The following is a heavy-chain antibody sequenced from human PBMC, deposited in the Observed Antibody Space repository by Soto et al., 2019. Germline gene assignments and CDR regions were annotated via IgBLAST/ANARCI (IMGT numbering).Heavy chain of an antibody. J-gene: IGHJ4*02. CDR3: VRKEGYCAGGSCYYEF. D-gene: IGHD2-8*02. CDR1: GFTFSSFD. V-gene: IGHV3-64D*08. Sequence: PGGSLRLSCSASGFTFSSFDMHWVRQAPGKGLEYVSGISTDGGSTYYVDSVKGRFTISRDNSKNTLYLQVNSLGIGDTAVYYCVRKEGYCAGGSCYYEFWGQGALVTVSS. CDR2: ISTDGGST.